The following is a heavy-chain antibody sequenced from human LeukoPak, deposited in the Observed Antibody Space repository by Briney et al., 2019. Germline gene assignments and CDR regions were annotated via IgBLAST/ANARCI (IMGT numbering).Heavy chain of an antibody. J-gene: IGHJ4*02. D-gene: IGHD1-26*01. V-gene: IGHV4-61*08. Sequence: PSETLSLTCTVSGGSISSGGYYWSWIRQPPGEGLEWIGYFYYTGSTKYNPSLKSRVTISVDTSKNQFSLKLSSVTAADTAVYYCARGRGSYSGWGQGTLVTVSS. CDR2: FYYTGST. CDR1: GGSISSGGYY. CDR3: ARGRGSYSG.